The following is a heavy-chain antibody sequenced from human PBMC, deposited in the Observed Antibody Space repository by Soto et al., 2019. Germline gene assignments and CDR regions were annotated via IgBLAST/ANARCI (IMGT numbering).Heavy chain of an antibody. V-gene: IGHV1-18*01. D-gene: IGHD3-22*01. Sequence: AAVKVSCKTSGYTFTNFGISWVRQAPGQELEWTGWISTYSGNTNFVQKFQGRVTMTTHTSTNTAYMELRSLRPDDTAVYYCAFCDNSGYHEPVVYWGQRSLVIVSA. CDR1: GYTFTNFG. CDR3: AFCDNSGYHEPVVY. J-gene: IGHJ4*02. CDR2: ISTYSGNT.